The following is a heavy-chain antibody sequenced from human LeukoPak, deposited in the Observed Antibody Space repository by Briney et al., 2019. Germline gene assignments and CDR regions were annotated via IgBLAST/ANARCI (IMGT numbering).Heavy chain of an antibody. CDR2: ISFDGTII. V-gene: IGHV3-30-3*01. CDR1: GFAFNSFA. CDR3: ASRAPSTLLAY. J-gene: IGHJ4*02. Sequence: GGSLRLSCAASGFAFNSFAMHWVRQAPGKGLEWVAVISFDGTIIYYADSVKGRFTISRDNSNSTLYLQMNSLRAEDTALYYCASRAPSTLLAYWGQGTLVTVSS. D-gene: IGHD3-16*01.